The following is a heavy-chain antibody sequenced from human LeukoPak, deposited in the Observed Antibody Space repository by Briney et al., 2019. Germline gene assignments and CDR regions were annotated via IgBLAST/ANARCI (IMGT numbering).Heavy chain of an antibody. D-gene: IGHD1-1*01. CDR1: GFTFSSYW. CDR3: AREQLGFDAFDI. V-gene: IGHV3-74*01. Sequence: GGSLRLSCAASGFTFSSYWMHWVRQAPGKGLVWVSRINSDGSSTSYADSVKGRFTISRDNAKNTLYLQMNSLRAEDTAMYYCAREQLGFDAFDIWGQGTMVTVSS. CDR2: INSDGSST. J-gene: IGHJ3*02.